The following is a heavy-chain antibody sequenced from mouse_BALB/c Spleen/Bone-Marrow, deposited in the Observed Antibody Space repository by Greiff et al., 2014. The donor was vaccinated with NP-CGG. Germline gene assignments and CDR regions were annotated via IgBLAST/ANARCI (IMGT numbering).Heavy chain of an antibody. CDR1: GYTFSSYW. Sequence: QVQLQQSGAELMKPGASMKISCKATGYTFSSYWIEWVKQRPGHGLAWIGEILPGSGSTNYNERFKGKATFTADTSSNTAYMQLSSLTSEDSAVYCCARAYYVNYDAMDYWGQGTSVTVSS. CDR3: ARAYYVNYDAMDY. CDR2: ILPGSGST. D-gene: IGHD2-10*01. V-gene: IGHV1-9*01. J-gene: IGHJ4*01.